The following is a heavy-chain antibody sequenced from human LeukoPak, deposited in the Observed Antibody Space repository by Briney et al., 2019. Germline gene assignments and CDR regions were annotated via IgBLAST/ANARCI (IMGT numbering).Heavy chain of an antibody. CDR3: TRGRGSYGWFDP. D-gene: IGHD3-10*01. V-gene: IGHV3-74*01. Sequence: PGGSLRLSCAASGFTVSSFWMHWVRQAPGKGLVWVSRISSDGSNTYYADSVKGRFTISRDTAMNTLYLQMNSLRVEDTADYYCTRGRGSYGWFDPWGQGTQVTVSS. J-gene: IGHJ5*02. CDR1: GFTVSSFW. CDR2: ISSDGSNT.